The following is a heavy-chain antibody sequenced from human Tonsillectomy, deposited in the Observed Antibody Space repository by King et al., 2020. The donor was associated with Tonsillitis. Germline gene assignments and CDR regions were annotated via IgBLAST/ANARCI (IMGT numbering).Heavy chain of an antibody. V-gene: IGHV3-30*18. Sequence: VQLVESGGGVVQPGRSLRLSCAASGFTFSSYGMHWVRQAPGKGLEWVAVISYDGSNKYYADSVKGRFTISRDNSKNTLYLQVNSLRAEDTAVYYCAKGGDYFDYWGQGTLVTVSS. CDR2: ISYDGSNK. CDR3: AKGGDYFDY. CDR1: GFTFSSYG. D-gene: IGHD2-15*01. J-gene: IGHJ4*02.